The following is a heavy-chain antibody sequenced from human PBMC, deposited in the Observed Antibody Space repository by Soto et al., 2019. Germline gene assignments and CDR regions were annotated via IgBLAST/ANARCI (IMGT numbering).Heavy chain of an antibody. D-gene: IGHD6-19*01. CDR3: ARDPSEQWLTWVGMDV. CDR1: GYTFTSYG. V-gene: IGHV1-18*01. J-gene: IGHJ6*02. Sequence: ASVKVSCKASGYTFTSYGISWVRQAPGQGLEWMGWISAYNGNTNYAQKLQGRVTMTTDTSTSTAYMELRSLRSDDTAVYYCARDPSEQWLTWVGMDVWGQGTTVTVSS. CDR2: ISAYNGNT.